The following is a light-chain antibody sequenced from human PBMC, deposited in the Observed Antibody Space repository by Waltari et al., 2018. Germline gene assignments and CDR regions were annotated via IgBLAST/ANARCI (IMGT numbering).Light chain of an antibody. CDR2: DDS. Sequence: YDLTQSPSLSVSPGQTASITCSADPLGQQYVSWYQLRPGQFPLLVIYDDSRRPSGIPARFSGSNSGNTATLTITGTQSMDEADYYCQASDGVAVVFGGGTQLTVL. CDR1: PLGQQY. CDR3: QASDGVAVV. J-gene: IGLJ3*02. V-gene: IGLV3-1*01.